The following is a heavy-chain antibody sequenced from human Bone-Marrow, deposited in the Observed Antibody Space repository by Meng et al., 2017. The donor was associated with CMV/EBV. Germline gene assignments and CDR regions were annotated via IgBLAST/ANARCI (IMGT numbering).Heavy chain of an antibody. CDR2: INSDGSST. CDR1: GFTFSSYW. J-gene: IGHJ4*02. D-gene: IGHD4-23*01. V-gene: IGHV3-74*01. CDR3: ARGVGTQDY. Sequence: GESLKISCAASGFTFSSYWMHWVRQAPGKGLVWVSRINSDGSSTSYADSVKGRFTISRDNAKNTLYLQMNSLRAEVTAVYYRARGVGTQDYWGQGTLVTVSS.